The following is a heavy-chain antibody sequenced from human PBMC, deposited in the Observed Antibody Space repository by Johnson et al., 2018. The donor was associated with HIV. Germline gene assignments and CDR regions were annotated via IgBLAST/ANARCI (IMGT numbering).Heavy chain of an antibody. J-gene: IGHJ3*02. CDR3: ATYSSSWYKGGYAFDI. CDR2: ISSSGSTI. CDR1: GFTFSDYY. D-gene: IGHD6-13*01. Sequence: QVLLVESGGGLVKPGGSLRLSCAASGFTFSDYYMSWIRQTPGKGLEWVSYISSSGSTIYYADSVKGRFTISRDNAKNSLYLQMNSLRAEDTAVYYCATYSSSWYKGGYAFDIWGQGTMVTVSS. V-gene: IGHV3-11*04.